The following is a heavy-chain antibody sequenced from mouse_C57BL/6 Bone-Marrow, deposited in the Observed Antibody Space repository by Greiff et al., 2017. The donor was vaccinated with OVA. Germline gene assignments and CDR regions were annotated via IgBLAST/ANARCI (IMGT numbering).Heavy chain of an antibody. CDR3: VRVTGPY. J-gene: IGHJ3*01. V-gene: IGHV10-1*01. D-gene: IGHD4-1*01. CDR1: GFSFNTYA. CDR2: IRSKSNNYAT. Sequence: EVMLVESGGGLVQPKGSLKLSCAASGFSFNTYAMNWVRQAPGKGLEWVARIRSKSNNYATYYADSVKDRFTISRDDSESMLYLQMNNLKAEDTAMYYCVRVTGPYWGQGTLVTVSA.